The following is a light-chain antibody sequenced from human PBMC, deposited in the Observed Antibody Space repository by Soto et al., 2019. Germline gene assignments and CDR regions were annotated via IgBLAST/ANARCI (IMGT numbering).Light chain of an antibody. J-gene: IGKJ5*01. CDR1: QSINFG. V-gene: IGKV3D-15*01. Sequence: EIVMTQSPATLSVSPGETATLSCRASQSINFGLAWYRQKPGQAPRLLIYGASGWAIGIPDRFSGSGSGTDFTLTITNVEPEDFAMYYCQQYSASPYTFGQGTRLEI. CDR3: QQYSASPYT. CDR2: GAS.